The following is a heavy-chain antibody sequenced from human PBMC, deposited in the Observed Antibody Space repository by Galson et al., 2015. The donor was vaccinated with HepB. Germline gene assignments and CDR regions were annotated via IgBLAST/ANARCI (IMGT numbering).Heavy chain of an antibody. CDR2: ISYDGSNK. V-gene: IGHV3-30*04. CDR3: AREALTPGALIVDDAFDI. D-gene: IGHD3-22*01. Sequence: SLRLSCAASGFTFSSYAMHWVRQAPGKGLEWVAVISYDGSNKYYADSVKGRFTISRDNSKNTLYLQMNSLRAEDTAVYYCAREALTPGALIVDDAFDIWGQGTMVAVSS. CDR1: GFTFSSYA. J-gene: IGHJ3*02.